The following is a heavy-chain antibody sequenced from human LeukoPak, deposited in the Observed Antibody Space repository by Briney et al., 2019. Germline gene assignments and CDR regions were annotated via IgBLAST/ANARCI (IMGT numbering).Heavy chain of an antibody. CDR3: ASYGSGSYRFDP. Sequence: PSETLSLTCAVYGGSFSDYYWGWIRQPPGKGLEWIGYIHHSGSTYYNPSLKSRVIISVDTSKNQFSLKLNSVTAADTAVYYCASYGSGSYRFDPWGQGTLVTVSS. J-gene: IGHJ5*02. CDR2: IHHSGST. D-gene: IGHD3-10*01. CDR1: GGSFSDYY. V-gene: IGHV4-34*09.